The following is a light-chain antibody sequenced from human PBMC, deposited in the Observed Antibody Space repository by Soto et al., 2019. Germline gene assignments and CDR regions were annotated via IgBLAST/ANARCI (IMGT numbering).Light chain of an antibody. V-gene: IGLV2-11*01. CDR2: DVS. Sequence: QSVLTQPRSVSGSPGQSVTISCTGTSSDVGGYNYVSWYQQHPGKAPKLMIYDVSKRPSGVPDRFSGSKSGNTASLTISGLQAEDEADYYCCSYAGSYPYGFGTGTKLTVL. J-gene: IGLJ1*01. CDR1: SSDVGGYNY. CDR3: CSYAGSYPYG.